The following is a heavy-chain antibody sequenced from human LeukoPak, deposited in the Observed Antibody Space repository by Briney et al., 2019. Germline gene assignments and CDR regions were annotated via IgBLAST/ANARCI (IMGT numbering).Heavy chain of an antibody. CDR3: IYSPVYTAYAY. CDR2: IYWDDDK. J-gene: IGHJ4*02. Sequence: SGPTLLHPTPTLTLTFTFSGFSLSTSGAGVGWIRQPPGKALEWLALIYWDDDKRYSPSLKSRLTITKDTSKNQVVLTMTNMDPVDTATYYCIYSPVYTAYAYWGQGTLVTVSS. D-gene: IGHD5-12*01. CDR1: GFSLSTSGAG. V-gene: IGHV2-5*02.